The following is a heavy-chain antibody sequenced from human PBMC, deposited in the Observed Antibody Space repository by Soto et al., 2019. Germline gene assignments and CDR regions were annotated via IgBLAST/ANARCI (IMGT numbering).Heavy chain of an antibody. V-gene: IGHV4-59*01. D-gene: IGHD6-6*01. CDR2: IYYSGST. Sequence: PSETLSLTCTVSGGSISSYYWSWIRQPPGKGLEWIGYIYYSGSTNYNPSLKSRVTISVDTSKNQFSLKLSSVTAADTAVYYCARDSVAVRPGWFDPWGQGTLVTVSS. CDR1: GGSISSYY. CDR3: ARDSVAVRPGWFDP. J-gene: IGHJ5*02.